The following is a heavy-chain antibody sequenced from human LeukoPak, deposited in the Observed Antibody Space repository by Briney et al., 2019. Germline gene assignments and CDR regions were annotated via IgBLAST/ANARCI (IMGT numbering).Heavy chain of an antibody. D-gene: IGHD2-8*02. J-gene: IGHJ4*02. CDR3: ARAPWEVLDNFDY. CDR1: GYTFTSYD. V-gene: IGHV1-8*01. CDR2: MNPNSGNT. Sequence: ASVKVSCKASGYTFTSYDINWVRQATGRGLEWMGWMNPNSGNTGYAQKFQGRVTMTRNTSISTAYMELSSLRSEDTAVYYCARAPWEVLDNFDYWGQGTLVTVSS.